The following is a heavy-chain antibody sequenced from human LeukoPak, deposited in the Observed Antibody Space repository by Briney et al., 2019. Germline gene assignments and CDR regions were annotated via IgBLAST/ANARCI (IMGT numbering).Heavy chain of an antibody. CDR3: ARLRKEGFDWLPRDFDY. CDR2: IDPSDSYT. Sequence: PGESLKISCKGSGYSFTSYWISWLRQMPGKGLEWMGRIDPSDSYTNYSPSFQGHVTISADKSISTAYLQWSSLKASDTAMYYCARLRKEGFDWLPRDFDYWGQGTLVTVSS. D-gene: IGHD3-9*01. CDR1: GYSFTSYW. V-gene: IGHV5-10-1*01. J-gene: IGHJ4*02.